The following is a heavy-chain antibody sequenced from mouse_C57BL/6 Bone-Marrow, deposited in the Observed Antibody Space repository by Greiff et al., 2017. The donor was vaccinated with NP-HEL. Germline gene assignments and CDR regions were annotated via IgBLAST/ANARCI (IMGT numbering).Heavy chain of an antibody. CDR1: GFNIKDYY. CDR3: TPIYDGYYDYFDY. D-gene: IGHD2-3*01. Sequence: EVQLQQSGAELVRPGASVKLSCTASGFNIKDYYMHCVKQRPEQGLEWIGRIDPEDGATEYAPKFQGKATMTADTSSNTAYLQLSSLTSEVTAVYYCTPIYDGYYDYFDYWGQGTTLTVSS. CDR2: IDPEDGAT. J-gene: IGHJ2*01. V-gene: IGHV14-1*01.